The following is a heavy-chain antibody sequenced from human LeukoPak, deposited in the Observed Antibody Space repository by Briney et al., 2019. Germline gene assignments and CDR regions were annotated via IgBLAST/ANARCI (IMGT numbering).Heavy chain of an antibody. J-gene: IGHJ6*03. CDR1: GGSISSYY. V-gene: IGHV4-59*01. CDR3: ARVSSYYYYYMDV. CDR2: IYYSGST. Sequence: SETLSLTCTVSGGSISSYYWSWIRQPPGKGLEWIGYIYYSGSTNYNPSLKSRVTISVDTSKNQFSLKLSSVTAADTAVYYCARVSSYYYYYMDVWGKGTTVTVSS.